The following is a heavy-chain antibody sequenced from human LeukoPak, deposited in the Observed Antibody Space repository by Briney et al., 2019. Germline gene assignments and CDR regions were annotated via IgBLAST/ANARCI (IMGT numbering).Heavy chain of an antibody. CDR1: GFTFSSYE. J-gene: IGHJ4*02. V-gene: IGHV3-48*03. CDR2: ISSSGSTI. Sequence: GGSLRLSCAASGFTFSSYEMNWVRRAPGKGVEWVSYISSSGSTIYYADSVKGRFTISRDNAKNSLYLKRNSLKAEDTAVYYCALPRGAYYDSSGSLFDYWGQGTLVTVSS. D-gene: IGHD3-22*01. CDR3: ALPRGAYYDSSGSLFDY.